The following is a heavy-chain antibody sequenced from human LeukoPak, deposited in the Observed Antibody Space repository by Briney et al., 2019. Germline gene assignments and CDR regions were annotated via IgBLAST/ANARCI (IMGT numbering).Heavy chain of an antibody. Sequence: GGSLRLSCAASGFIVSSNYMSWVRQAPGKGLEWVSVIYSSGDTYYADSVKGRFTISRDNSKNTLYLQMSSLRAEDTALYFCARERGRGVISPYFDSWGQGTLVTVSS. CDR3: ARERGRGVISPYFDS. CDR1: GFIVSSNY. D-gene: IGHD3-10*01. V-gene: IGHV3-66*01. CDR2: IYSSGDT. J-gene: IGHJ4*02.